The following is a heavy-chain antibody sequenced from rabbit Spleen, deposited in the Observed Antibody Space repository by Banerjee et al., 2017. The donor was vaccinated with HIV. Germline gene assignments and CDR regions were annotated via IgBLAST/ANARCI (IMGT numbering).Heavy chain of an antibody. CDR2: IDIGSGST. Sequence: QEQLKESGGGLVKPGASLTLTCKASGFSFSSGVDMCWVRQAPGKGLEWIGCIDIGSGSTYYANWAKGRFTISRTSSTTVTLEMTSLTAADTATYFCARGSAAMTMVIIGFYLNLWGPGTLVTVS. D-gene: IGHD2-1*01. J-gene: IGHJ4*01. CDR1: GFSFSSGVD. V-gene: IGHV1S45*01. CDR3: ARGSAAMTMVIIGFYLNL.